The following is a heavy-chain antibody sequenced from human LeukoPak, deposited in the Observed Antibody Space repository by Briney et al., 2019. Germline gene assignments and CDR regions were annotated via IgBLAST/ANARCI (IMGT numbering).Heavy chain of an antibody. D-gene: IGHD6-6*01. V-gene: IGHV3-53*01. CDR3: VRESID. CDR1: GFTVSSNY. J-gene: IGHJ4*02. CDR2: IYSGGST. Sequence: GGSLRLSCAASGFTVSSNYMSWVRQAPGKGLEWVSVIYSGGSTNYADSVRGRFTISRDNSKNTLYLQMNSLRVEDTALYYCVRESIDWGQGTLVTVSS.